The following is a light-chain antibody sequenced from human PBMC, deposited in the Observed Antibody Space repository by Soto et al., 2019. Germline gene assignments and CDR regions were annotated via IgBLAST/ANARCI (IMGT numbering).Light chain of an antibody. CDR3: QVLENNSYV. J-gene: IGLJ1*01. CDR2: WGN. CDR1: NIGSKS. V-gene: IGLV3-9*01. Sequence: SYELTQPLSVSVALGQTARITCGGDNIGSKSVHWYQQRPGQAPVMVIYWGNKRPSGIPERFSGSNSGNAATLTIRRAQGGDEAGYSCQVLENNSYVLGTGTKHTVL.